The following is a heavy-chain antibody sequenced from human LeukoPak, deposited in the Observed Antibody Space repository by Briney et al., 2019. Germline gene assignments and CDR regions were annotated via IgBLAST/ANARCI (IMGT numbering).Heavy chain of an antibody. CDR3: AKDVGYSSSPSAFDI. Sequence: GGSLRLSCAASGFTFSSYAMTWVRQAPGKGLEWVSAISGSGDSTYYADSVKGRVTISRDNSRNTLYLQMSSLRAEGAAVYYCAKDVGYSSSPSAFDIWGQGTMVTVSS. J-gene: IGHJ3*02. D-gene: IGHD6-13*01. V-gene: IGHV3-23*01. CDR2: ISGSGDST. CDR1: GFTFSSYA.